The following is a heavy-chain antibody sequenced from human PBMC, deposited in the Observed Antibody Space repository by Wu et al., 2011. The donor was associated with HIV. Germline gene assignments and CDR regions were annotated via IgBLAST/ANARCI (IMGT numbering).Heavy chain of an antibody. D-gene: IGHD6-13*01. V-gene: IGHV4-38-2*01. CDR1: GYSINSAYY. Sequence: QVQLQESGPGLLKPSETLSLTCAVSGYSINSAYYWGWIRQPPGKGLEWIGSTSHTGSIFYNPSLKSRVTISVDTSMNQFSLKLTSVTAADTAVYYCARYGAAAGTGQFDDWGQGTLVTVSA. CDR2: TSHTGSI. J-gene: IGHJ4*02. CDR3: ARYGAAAGTGQFDD.